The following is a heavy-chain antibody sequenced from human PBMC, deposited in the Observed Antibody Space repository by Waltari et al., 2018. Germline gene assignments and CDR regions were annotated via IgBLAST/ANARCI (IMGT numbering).Heavy chain of an antibody. V-gene: IGHV3-7*01. CDR2: VQHDGTEK. CDR1: GLPFTNYW. Sequence: EVQLVESGGGLVQPGGSLRLYCAASGLPFTNYWVNWLRQAPGKGLEWVANVQHDGTEKYYLDSVKGRFTISRDNAKSSLYLQMDSLRAEDTAIYYCARDGRGVNSQFNLFDLWGQGLQVTVSS. CDR3: ARDGRGVNSQFNLFDL. J-gene: IGHJ5*02. D-gene: IGHD2-8*01.